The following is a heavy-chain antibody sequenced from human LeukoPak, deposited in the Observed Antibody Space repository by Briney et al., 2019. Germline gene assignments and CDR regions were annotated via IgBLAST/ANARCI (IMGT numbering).Heavy chain of an antibody. CDR1: GFTFSSYD. CDR3: ARDSSGYYAYYYYYYYMDV. J-gene: IGHJ6*03. V-gene: IGHV3-21*01. D-gene: IGHD3-3*01. CDR2: ISSSSSYI. Sequence: GGSLRLSCAASGFTFSSYDMHWVRQAPGKGLEWVSSISSSSSYIYYADSVKGRFTISRDNAKNSLYLQMNSLRAEDTAVYYCARDSSGYYAYYYYYYYMDVWGKGTTVTVSS.